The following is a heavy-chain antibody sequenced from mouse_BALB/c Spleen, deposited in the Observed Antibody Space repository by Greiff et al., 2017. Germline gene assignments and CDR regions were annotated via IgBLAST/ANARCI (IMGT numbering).Heavy chain of an antibody. CDR1: GFSLTSYG. CDR3: ANYYDYDGRVWFAY. V-gene: IGHV2-3*01. D-gene: IGHD2-4*01. J-gene: IGHJ3*01. Sequence: VQRVESGPGLVAPSQSLSITCTVSGFSLTSYGVSWVRQPPGKGLEWLGVIWGDGSTNYHSALISRLSISKDNSKSQVFLKLNSLQTDDTATYYCANYYDYDGRVWFAYWGQGTLVTVSA. CDR2: IWGDGST.